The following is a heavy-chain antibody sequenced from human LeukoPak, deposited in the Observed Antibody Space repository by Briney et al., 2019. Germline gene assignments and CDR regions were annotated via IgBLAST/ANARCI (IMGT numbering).Heavy chain of an antibody. CDR2: ISSGSSAI. CDR1: GFTVSGDY. Sequence: GGSLRLSCAASGFTVSGDYMSWVRQAPGKGLEWVSIISSGSSAIFSADALKGRFTISRDDAKNLLYLDMNSLRAEDTAVYYCARGHTAVTRHFDFWGQGTLVTVSS. V-gene: IGHV3-21*01. J-gene: IGHJ4*02. D-gene: IGHD4-17*01. CDR3: ARGHTAVTRHFDF.